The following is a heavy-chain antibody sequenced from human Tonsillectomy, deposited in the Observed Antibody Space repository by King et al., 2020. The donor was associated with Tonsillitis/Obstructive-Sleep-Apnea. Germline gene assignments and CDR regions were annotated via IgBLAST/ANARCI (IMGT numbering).Heavy chain of an antibody. J-gene: IGHJ6*02. CDR1: GFTFSSYA. Sequence: QLVQSGGGVVQPGRSLRLSCAASGFTFSSYAMHWVRQAPGKGLEWVAVISYDGSNKYYADSVKGRFTIFRDNSKNTLYLQMNSLRGEDTAVYYCAREGARGYSYGPGDGMDVWGQGTTVTVSS. CDR3: AREGARGYSYGPGDGMDV. CDR2: ISYDGSNK. V-gene: IGHV3-30*04. D-gene: IGHD5-18*01.